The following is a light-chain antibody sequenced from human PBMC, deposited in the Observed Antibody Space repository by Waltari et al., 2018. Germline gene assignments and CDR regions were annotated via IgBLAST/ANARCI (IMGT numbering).Light chain of an antibody. J-gene: IGKJ3*01. CDR3: QQFNNYPPFT. CDR1: QGIGSA. CDR2: DAS. V-gene: IGKV1D-13*01. Sequence: AIQLTQSPSSLSASVGDRVTITCRASQGIGSALAWYQQKPGKAPKLLIYDASSLESGVPSRFSGSGSGTDFTLTISSLQPEDFATYYCQQFNNYPPFTFGPGTKVDIK.